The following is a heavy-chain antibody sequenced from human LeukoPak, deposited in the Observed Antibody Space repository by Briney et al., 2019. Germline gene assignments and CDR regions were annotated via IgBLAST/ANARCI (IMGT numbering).Heavy chain of an antibody. CDR3: AGPSGRYYYYYMDV. J-gene: IGHJ6*03. Sequence: SETLSLTCAVYGGSFSGYYWSWIRQPPGKGLEWIGEINHSGSTNYNPSLKSRVTISVDTSKNQLSLKLSSVTAADTAVYYCAGPSGRYYYYYMDVWGKGTTVTVSS. CDR2: INHSGST. CDR1: GGSFSGYY. V-gene: IGHV4-34*01.